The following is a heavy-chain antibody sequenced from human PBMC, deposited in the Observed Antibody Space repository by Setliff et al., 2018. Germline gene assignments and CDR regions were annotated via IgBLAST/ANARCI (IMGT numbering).Heavy chain of an antibody. J-gene: IGHJ4*02. Sequence: PGGSLRLSCAASGFTLSSYWMHWVRQAPGKGLVWVSRINSDGSSTSYADSVKGRFTISRDNAKNTLYLQMNSLRAEDTAVYYCARVGMGRPWNRGAGDYWGQGTLVTVSS. CDR3: ARVGMGRPWNRGAGDY. CDR2: INSDGSST. CDR1: GFTLSSYW. D-gene: IGHD1-26*01. V-gene: IGHV3-74*01.